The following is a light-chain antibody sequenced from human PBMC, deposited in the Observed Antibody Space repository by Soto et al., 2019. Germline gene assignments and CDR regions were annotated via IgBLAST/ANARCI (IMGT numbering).Light chain of an antibody. CDR1: HDISTY. J-gene: IGKJ5*01. Sequence: DTQMTQSPTSVSASVGDRVTITCRASHDISTYLAWYQQKPGKAPKLMIYEASTLQSGVPSRFSGSGSGTEFTLTISGMLPEDFATEHCQQLNTLPFTFGQGTRLEIK. CDR2: EAS. V-gene: IGKV1-9*01. CDR3: QQLNTLPFT.